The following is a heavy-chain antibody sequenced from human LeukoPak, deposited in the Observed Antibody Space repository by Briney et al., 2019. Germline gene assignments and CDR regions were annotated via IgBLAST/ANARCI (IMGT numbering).Heavy chain of an antibody. CDR1: GYTFTSYD. D-gene: IGHD6-13*01. CDR2: IIPIFGTA. J-gene: IGHJ4*02. Sequence: ASVKVSCKASGYTFTSYDINWVRQATGQGLEWMGGIIPIFGTANYAQKFQGRVTITADKSTSTAYMELSSLRSEDTAVYYCARVTAAGTYDYWGQGTLVTVSS. CDR3: ARVTAAGTYDY. V-gene: IGHV1-69*06.